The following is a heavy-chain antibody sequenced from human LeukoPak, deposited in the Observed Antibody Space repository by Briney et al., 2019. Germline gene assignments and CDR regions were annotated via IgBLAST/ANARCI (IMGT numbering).Heavy chain of an antibody. CDR3: ATNSGYDSFPRLHGLDV. V-gene: IGHV3-53*01. CDR2: LYSGGSI. CDR1: GFIVSSNH. Sequence: GGSLRLSCAASGFIVSSNHMNWVRQAPGRGLEWVSTLYSGGSIYYADSVKGRFTISRDNPKNTLFLQMNSLRAEDTAVYYCATNSGYDSFPRLHGLDVWGQGTTVTVSS. D-gene: IGHD5-12*01. J-gene: IGHJ6*02.